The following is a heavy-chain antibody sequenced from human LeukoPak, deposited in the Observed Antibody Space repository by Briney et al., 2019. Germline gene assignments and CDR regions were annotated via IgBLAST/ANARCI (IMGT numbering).Heavy chain of an antibody. CDR3: TRDYDSSGYYY. V-gene: IGHV3-49*04. J-gene: IGHJ4*02. D-gene: IGHD3-22*01. CDR1: GFTFGDYS. CDR2: IRSKAYCGTT. Sequence: SLRLSCTASGFTFGDYSMSWVRQAPGKGLEGVGFIRSKAYCGTTEYAASVKGRFTISRDDSKSIAYLQMNSLKTEDTAVYYCTRDYDSSGYYYWGQGTLVTVSS.